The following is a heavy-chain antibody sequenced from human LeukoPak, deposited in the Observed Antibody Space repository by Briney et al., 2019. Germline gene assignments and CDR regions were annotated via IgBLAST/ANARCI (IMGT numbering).Heavy chain of an antibody. Sequence: ASVKVSCKASGYTFTSYVINWVRQASGQGLEWRGWMNPNSGNTGYAQKFQGRVTMTRNTSISTAYMELSSLRSEYTAVYYRARARIPSYYDSSGYYFHEFDYWGQGTLVTVSS. D-gene: IGHD3-22*01. CDR1: GYTFTSYV. CDR2: MNPNSGNT. CDR3: ARARIPSYYDSSGYYFHEFDY. V-gene: IGHV1-8*01. J-gene: IGHJ4*02.